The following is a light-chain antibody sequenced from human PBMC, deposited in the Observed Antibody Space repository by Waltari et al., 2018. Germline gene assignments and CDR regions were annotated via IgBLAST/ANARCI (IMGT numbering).Light chain of an antibody. CDR1: QSISSW. V-gene: IGKV1-5*03. CDR2: KAS. J-gene: IGKJ2*01. Sequence: IQMTQSPSTLSASVGARITITCRASQSISSWLAWYQQKPGKAPKLLIYKASSLESGVPSRFSGSGSGTEFTLTISSLQPDDFATYYCQQYNSYPYTFGQGTKLEI. CDR3: QQYNSYPYT.